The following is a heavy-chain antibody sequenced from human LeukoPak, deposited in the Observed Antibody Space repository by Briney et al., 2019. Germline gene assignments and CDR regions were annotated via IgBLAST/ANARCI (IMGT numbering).Heavy chain of an antibody. CDR2: IIPIFGTA. V-gene: IGHV1-69*05. D-gene: IGHD6-19*01. J-gene: IGHJ4*02. CDR1: GGTFSSYA. CDR3: ARDRGLVRLYYFDY. Sequence: ASVKVSCKASGGTFSSYAISWARQAPGQGLEWMGRIIPIFGTANYAQKFQGRVTITTDESTSTAYMELSSLRSEDTAVYYCARDRGLVRLYYFDYWGQGTLVTVSS.